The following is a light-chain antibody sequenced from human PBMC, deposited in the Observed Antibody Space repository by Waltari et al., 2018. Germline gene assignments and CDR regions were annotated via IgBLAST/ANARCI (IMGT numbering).Light chain of an antibody. CDR2: RSD. CDR1: SSNIGSNL. Sequence: QSGLTQPPSASGTPGQRVTISCSGSSSNIGSNLVNWYQQFPGKAPKLLIYRSDQRPSGVPDRVSGSKSGTSASLAINGLQSEDEAAYYCAAWDDSLHGHWVFGGGTKVTVL. CDR3: AAWDDSLHGHWV. V-gene: IGLV1-44*01. J-gene: IGLJ3*02.